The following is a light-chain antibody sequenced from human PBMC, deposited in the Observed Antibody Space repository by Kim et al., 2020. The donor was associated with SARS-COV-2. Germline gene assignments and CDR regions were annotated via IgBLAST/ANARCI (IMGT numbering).Light chain of an antibody. Sequence: VALGQTVRITCQGDSLRSYYATWYQQKPGQAPILVISGKNNRPSGIPDRFSGSSSGNTASLTITGTQAGDEADYYCNSRDSNENVFFGGGTQLTVL. CDR2: GKN. CDR3: NSRDSNENVF. V-gene: IGLV3-19*01. J-gene: IGLJ2*01. CDR1: SLRSYY.